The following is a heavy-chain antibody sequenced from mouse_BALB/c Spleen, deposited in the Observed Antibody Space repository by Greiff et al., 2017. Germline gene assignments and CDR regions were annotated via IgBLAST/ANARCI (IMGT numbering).Heavy chain of an antibody. D-gene: IGHD2-4*01. CDR2: ISSGSSTI. Sequence: EVMLVESGGGLVQPGGSRKLSCAASGFTFSSFGMHWVRQAPEKGLEWVAYISSGSSTIYYADTVKGRFTISRDNPKNTLFLQMTSLRSEDTAMYYCARHDYGYWYFDVWGAGTTVTVFS. CDR3: ARHDYGYWYFDV. J-gene: IGHJ1*01. V-gene: IGHV5-17*02. CDR1: GFTFSSFG.